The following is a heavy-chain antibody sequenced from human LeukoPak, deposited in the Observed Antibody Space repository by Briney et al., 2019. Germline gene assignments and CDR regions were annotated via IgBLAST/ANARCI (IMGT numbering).Heavy chain of an antibody. D-gene: IGHD6-13*01. CDR2: IYYSGNT. V-gene: IGHV4-61*08. J-gene: IGHJ6*02. Sequence: SETLSLTCIVSGGSVSSGGSCWNWIRQPPGKGLEWLGYIYYSGNTNYNPSLKSRVTISLDTSKNQFSFKLTSVTAADTAVYFCARDKSAAAAGRDGMDVWGQGTTVTVSS. CDR3: ARDKSAAAAGRDGMDV. CDR1: GGSVSSGGSC.